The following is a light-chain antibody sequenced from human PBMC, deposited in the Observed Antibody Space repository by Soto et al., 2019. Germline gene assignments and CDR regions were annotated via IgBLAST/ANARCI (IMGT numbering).Light chain of an antibody. J-gene: IGKJ1*01. V-gene: IGKV3-15*01. CDR1: QSINRY. Sequence: EIVMTQSPASLSVSPRETATLSCMASQSINRYLAWYQHKPGQDNRLLIHGAYTRATGVQDRFSGSGSGTEFTLTITGMQSEESAIYYCHKYHGWQWTGGQWNQVDIK. CDR3: HKYHGWQWT. CDR2: GAY.